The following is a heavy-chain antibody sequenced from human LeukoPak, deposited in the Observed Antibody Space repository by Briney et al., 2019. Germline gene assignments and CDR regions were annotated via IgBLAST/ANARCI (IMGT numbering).Heavy chain of an antibody. V-gene: IGHV1-69*13. D-gene: IGHD3-9*01. Sequence: SVKVSCKASGGTFSSYVISWVRQAPGQGLEWMGGIIPLFDTADYAQKFQGGLTITADESTSTAYMELSSLRPEDTAVYYCARDLVGSHTGYSSGAWDYWGQGTLVTVSS. CDR1: GGTFSSYV. CDR3: ARDLVGSHTGYSSGAWDY. CDR2: IIPLFDTA. J-gene: IGHJ4*02.